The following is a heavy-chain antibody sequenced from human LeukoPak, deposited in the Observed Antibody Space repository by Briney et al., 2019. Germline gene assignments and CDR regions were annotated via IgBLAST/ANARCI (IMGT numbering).Heavy chain of an antibody. J-gene: IGHJ6*03. CDR1: GFTFSSYA. D-gene: IGHD6-19*01. CDR3: AKGSKAVLFTRDHYMDV. V-gene: IGHV3-30*04. CDR2: ISYDGSNK. Sequence: GGSLRLSCAASGFTFSSYAMHWVRQAPGKGLEWVAVISYDGSNKYYADSVRGRFTISRDNSKNTLYLQMNSLRAEDTAVYFCAKGSKAVLFTRDHYMDVWGKGTTVTISS.